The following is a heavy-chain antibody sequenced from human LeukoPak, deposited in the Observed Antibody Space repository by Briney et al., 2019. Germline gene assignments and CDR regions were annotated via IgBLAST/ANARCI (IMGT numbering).Heavy chain of an antibody. D-gene: IGHD3-10*01. V-gene: IGHV4-39*01. CDR3: ARPHHYHGSGSYLDAFDI. CDR1: GGSISSSSYY. J-gene: IGHJ3*02. Sequence: NPSETLSLTCTVSGGSISSSSYYWGWIRQPPGKGLEWIGSIYYSGSTYYNPSLKSRVTISVDTSKNQFSLKLSSVTAADTAVYYCARPHHYHGSGSYLDAFDIWGQGTMVTVSS. CDR2: IYYSGST.